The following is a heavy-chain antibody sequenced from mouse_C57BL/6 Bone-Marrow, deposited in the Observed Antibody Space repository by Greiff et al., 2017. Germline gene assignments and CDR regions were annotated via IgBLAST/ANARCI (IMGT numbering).Heavy chain of an antibody. Sequence: EVQLQQSGAELVRPGASVKLSCTASGFNIKDDYMHWVKQRPEQGLEWIGWIDPENGDTEYASKFQGKATITADTSSNTAYLQLSSLTSEDTAVYYCTSDPYWYFDGWGTGTTVTVSS. CDR2: IDPENGDT. D-gene: IGHD2-13*01. V-gene: IGHV14-4*01. J-gene: IGHJ1*03. CDR3: TSDPYWYFDG. CDR1: GFNIKDDY.